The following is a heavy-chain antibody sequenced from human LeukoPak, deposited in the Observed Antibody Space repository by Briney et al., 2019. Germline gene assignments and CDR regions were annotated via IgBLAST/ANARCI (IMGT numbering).Heavy chain of an antibody. J-gene: IGHJ5*02. CDR1: GGSLSSSSYY. CDR2: IYYSGST. D-gene: IGHD6-13*01. CDR3: ARHYRLTAAAGSTNWFDP. Sequence: SETLSLTCTVSGGSLSSSSYYWGWIRQPPGKGLEWIGSIYYSGSTYYNPSLKSRVTISVDTSKNQFSLKLSSVTAADTAVYYCARHYRLTAAAGSTNWFDPWGQGTLVTVSS. V-gene: IGHV4-39*01.